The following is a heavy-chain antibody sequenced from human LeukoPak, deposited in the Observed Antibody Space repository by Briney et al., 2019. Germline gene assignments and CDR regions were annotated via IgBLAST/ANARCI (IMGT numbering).Heavy chain of an antibody. D-gene: IGHD2-21*02. CDR3: ASGRLAYCGGDCYPHFDY. CDR2: IIPIFGTA. CDR1: GGTFSSYA. J-gene: IGHJ4*02. V-gene: IGHV1-69*13. Sequence: SVKVSCKASGGTFSSYAISWVRQAPGQGLEWMGGIIPIFGTANYAQKFQGRVTITADESTSTAYMELSGLRSEDTAVYYCASGRLAYCGGDCYPHFDYWGQGTLVTVSS.